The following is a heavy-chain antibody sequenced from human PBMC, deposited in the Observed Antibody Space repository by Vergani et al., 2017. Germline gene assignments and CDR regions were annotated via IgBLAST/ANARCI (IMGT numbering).Heavy chain of an antibody. V-gene: IGHV3-23*01. Sequence: EVQLLESGGGLVQPGGSLRLSCAASGFTFSSYAMSWVRQAPGKGWEWVSGISGSGDSTYYADSVKGRFTTTRDNSKNTLYLQMNSLRAEDTAVYYCAKERYSGTYSGKYFDYWGQGTLVTVSS. J-gene: IGHJ4*02. D-gene: IGHD1-26*01. CDR3: AKERYSGTYSGKYFDY. CDR1: GFTFSSYA. CDR2: ISGSGDST.